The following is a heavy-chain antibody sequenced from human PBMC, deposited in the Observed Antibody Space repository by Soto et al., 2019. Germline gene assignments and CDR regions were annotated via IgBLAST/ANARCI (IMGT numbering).Heavy chain of an antibody. Sequence: QVQLVESGGGVVQPGRSLRLSCAASGFTFTSYAIHWVRQAPGKGLEWVAVISYDGTKKYYVDSVRGRFTISRDNANNTVYLQMNSLRPEDTAVYYCVDEVEILYWGQGTLVTVSS. CDR3: VDEVEILY. J-gene: IGHJ4*02. CDR1: GFTFTSYA. V-gene: IGHV3-30-3*01. CDR2: ISYDGTKK. D-gene: IGHD1-7*01.